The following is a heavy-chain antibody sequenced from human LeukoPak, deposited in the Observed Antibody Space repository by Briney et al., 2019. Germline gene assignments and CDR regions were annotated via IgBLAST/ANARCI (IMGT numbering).Heavy chain of an antibody. Sequence: SETLSLTCAVSGRSISSGGYSWRWIRQPPGKGLEWIGYIYHSGSTYYTPSLKSLVTISVDRSKNQFSLKLSSVTAADTAVYYCARGGAGDILTGYYSALGSFDYRGQGTLVTVSS. CDR3: ARGGAGDILTGYYSALGSFDY. D-gene: IGHD3-9*01. J-gene: IGHJ4*02. V-gene: IGHV4-30-2*01. CDR1: GRSISSGGYS. CDR2: IYHSGST.